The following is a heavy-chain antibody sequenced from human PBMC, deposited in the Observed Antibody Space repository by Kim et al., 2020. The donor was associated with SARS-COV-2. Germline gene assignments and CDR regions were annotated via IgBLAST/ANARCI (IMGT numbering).Heavy chain of an antibody. J-gene: IGHJ4*02. D-gene: IGHD3-10*01. Sequence: DSVKGRFTISRDNAKNSLYLQMNSLRDEDTAVYYCARGYPTMVRGPTFGYWGQGTLVTVSS. V-gene: IGHV3-48*02. CDR3: ARGYPTMVRGPTFGY.